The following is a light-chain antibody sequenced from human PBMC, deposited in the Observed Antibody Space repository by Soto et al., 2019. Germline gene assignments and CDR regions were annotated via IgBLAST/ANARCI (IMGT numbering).Light chain of an antibody. J-gene: IGLJ3*02. CDR1: SSDVGSYNL. Sequence: QSALTQPASVSGSPGQSITISCTGTSSDVGSYNLVSWYQQHPGNAPKLMIYEGTKRPSGISNRFSGSKSGNTASLTISGLQADDEADYYCCSYAGLSAWVFGGGTKLTVL. CDR2: EGT. CDR3: CSYAGLSAWV. V-gene: IGLV2-23*01.